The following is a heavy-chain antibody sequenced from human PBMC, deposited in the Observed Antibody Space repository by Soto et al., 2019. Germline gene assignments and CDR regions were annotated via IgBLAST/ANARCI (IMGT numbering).Heavy chain of an antibody. J-gene: IGHJ5*02. CDR3: ARDLGGTMIPWFDP. D-gene: IGHD3-22*01. Sequence: EVQLVESGGGVVRPGGSLRLSCAASGFTFDDYGMSWVRQAPGKGLEWVSGINWNGGSTGYADAVKGRFTISRDNAKNSLYLQMNSLRAEDTAWYYCARDLGGTMIPWFDPWGQGTLVTVSS. V-gene: IGHV3-20*04. CDR2: INWNGGST. CDR1: GFTFDDYG.